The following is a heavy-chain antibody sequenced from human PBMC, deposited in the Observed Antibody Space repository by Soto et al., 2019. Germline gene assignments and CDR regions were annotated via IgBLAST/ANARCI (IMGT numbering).Heavy chain of an antibody. D-gene: IGHD5-12*01. CDR2: ISSSGGTI. J-gene: IGHJ4*02. CDR1: GFTFSDYC. CDR3: ARDTDSVEGWLRSPPYYFDY. Sequence: GGSLRLSCAASGFTFSDYCMSWIRQAPGKGLEWVSYISSSGGTIYYADSVKGRITISRDNAKNSLYLQMNSLRAEDTAVYYCARDTDSVEGWLRSPPYYFDYWGQGTLVTVSS. V-gene: IGHV3-11*04.